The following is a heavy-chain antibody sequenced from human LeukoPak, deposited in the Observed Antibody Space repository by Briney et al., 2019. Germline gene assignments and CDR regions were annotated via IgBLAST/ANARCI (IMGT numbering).Heavy chain of an antibody. CDR2: ISGGGGNT. D-gene: IGHD6-6*01. CDR1: GFTFSSYA. CDR3: ARDRLYSSSSEDY. Sequence: PGGSLRLSCAASGFTFSSYAMSWVRQAPGEGLEWVSAISGGGGNTYYADSVKGRFTISRDNSKNTLYLQMNSLRAEDTAVYYCARDRLYSSSSEDYWGQGTLVTVSS. J-gene: IGHJ4*02. V-gene: IGHV3-23*01.